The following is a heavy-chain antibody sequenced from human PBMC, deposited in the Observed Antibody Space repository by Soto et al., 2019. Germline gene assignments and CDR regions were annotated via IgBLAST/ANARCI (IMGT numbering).Heavy chain of an antibody. CDR1: GFTFGDYW. CDR2: MNSDGTTT. Sequence: VGSLRLSCAASGFTFGDYWMHWVRQAPGKGLEWVSRMNSDGTTTNYADSVKGRFTVSRDNAKNTLFLQMNSLRAEDTAVYYCATAEVDYWGPGTLVTVSS. J-gene: IGHJ4*02. CDR3: ATAEVDY. V-gene: IGHV3-74*01.